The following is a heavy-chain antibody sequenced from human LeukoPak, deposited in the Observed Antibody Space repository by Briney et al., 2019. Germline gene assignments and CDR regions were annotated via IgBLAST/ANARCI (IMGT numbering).Heavy chain of an antibody. CDR2: ISGIGDKT. Sequence: GGSLTLSCAASGFTFTTYAMGWVRQPPGKWLEWVSPISGIGDKTYYADSVKGRSTISRDNSKNTVYLQMNSLRAEDTAVYFCAKDLSPFGSSGYSGFFQHWGQGTLVTVSS. CDR3: AKDLSPFGSSGYSGFFQH. V-gene: IGHV3-23*01. CDR1: GFTFTTYA. D-gene: IGHD3-22*01. J-gene: IGHJ1*01.